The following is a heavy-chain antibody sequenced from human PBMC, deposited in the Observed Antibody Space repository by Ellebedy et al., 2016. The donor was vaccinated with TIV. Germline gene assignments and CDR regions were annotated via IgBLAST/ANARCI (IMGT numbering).Heavy chain of an antibody. CDR2: IYHIGST. V-gene: IGHV4-38-2*02. D-gene: IGHD3-9*01. CDR1: NYSISSGSY. CDR3: ASGYYDTLTGSTGGDFDS. J-gene: IGHJ4*02. Sequence: GSLRLSCTVSNYSISSGSYWSWIRQPPGKGLEWIGSIYHIGSTYYNPSLKSRVTISVDTSKNQLYLKLSSVTAADTAVYYCASGYYDTLTGSTGGDFDSWGQGTLVTVSS.